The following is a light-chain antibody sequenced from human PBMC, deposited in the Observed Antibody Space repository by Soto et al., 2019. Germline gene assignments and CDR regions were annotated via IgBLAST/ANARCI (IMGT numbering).Light chain of an antibody. J-gene: IGLJ1*01. CDR2: DVS. Sequence: QSALTQPASVSGSHGQSITISCTGTSSDVGGYNYVSWYQQHPGKAPKLMIYDVSNRPSGVSNRFSGSKSYNTASLTISGLQAEDEADYYCSSYTSSSTLYVFGTGTKLTVL. CDR1: SSDVGGYNY. CDR3: SSYTSSSTLYV. V-gene: IGLV2-14*01.